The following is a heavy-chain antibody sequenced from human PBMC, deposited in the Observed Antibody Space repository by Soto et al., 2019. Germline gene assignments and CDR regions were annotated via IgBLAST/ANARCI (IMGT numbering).Heavy chain of an antibody. CDR2: IYYSGST. D-gene: IGHD3-10*01. Sequence: SETLSLTCAVYGGSFSGYYWSWIRQPPGEGLEWIGSIYYSGSTNYNPSLKSRVTISVDTSKNQFSLKLSSVTAADTAVYYCARGPAVLLWFGQATPFDYWGQGTLVTVSS. CDR1: GGSFSGYY. CDR3: ARGPAVLLWFGQATPFDY. J-gene: IGHJ4*02. V-gene: IGHV4-34*01.